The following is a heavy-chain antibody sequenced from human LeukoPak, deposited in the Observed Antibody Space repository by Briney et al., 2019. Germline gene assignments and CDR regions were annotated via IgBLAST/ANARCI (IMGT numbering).Heavy chain of an antibody. CDR2: IYYSGST. J-gene: IGHJ4*02. D-gene: IGHD1-14*01. V-gene: IGHV4-61*08. CDR1: GGSISSGDYY. CDR3: ARVDDPAARGPGTFDY. Sequence: PSETLSLTCTVSGGSISSGDYYWSWIRQPPGKGLEWIGYIYYSGSTNYNPSLKSRVTISVDTSKNQFSLKLSSVTAADTAVYYCARVDDPAARGPGTFDYWGQGTLVTVSS.